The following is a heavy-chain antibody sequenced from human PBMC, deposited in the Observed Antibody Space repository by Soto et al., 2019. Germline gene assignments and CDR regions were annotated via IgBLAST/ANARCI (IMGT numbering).Heavy chain of an antibody. V-gene: IGHV3-30*18. CDR2: ISRDGNNK. Sequence: GSLRLSFATAGFTFRFYDMHWVRQAPCKGLAWVAIISRDGNNKDYGDSVKGRFTISRDNSKNTLYLQMNSLRGEDTAVYYCAKDAYSQITTTAPASRGIDHCGGGALVTVAP. CDR3: AKDAYSQITTTAPASRGIDH. CDR1: GFTFRFYD. J-gene: IGHJ4*02. D-gene: IGHD4-4*01.